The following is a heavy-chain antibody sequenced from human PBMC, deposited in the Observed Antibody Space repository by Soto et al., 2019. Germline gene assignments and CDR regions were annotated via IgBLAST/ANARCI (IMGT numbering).Heavy chain of an antibody. J-gene: IGHJ3*02. CDR3: ARGGGVVVAGASAFDM. V-gene: IGHV1-2*02. Sequence: QLHLVQSGAVVKKPGASVTVSCSASGYPVTAYYMHWVRQAPGRGLEWMGGINPAAGAAKYTQTFQGKVTRTRDTPTGTGFIELSGLTAGATAVFYCARGGGVVVAGASAFDMWGQGTLVTVAS. CDR1: GYPVTAYY. CDR2: INPAAGAA. D-gene: IGHD2-15*01.